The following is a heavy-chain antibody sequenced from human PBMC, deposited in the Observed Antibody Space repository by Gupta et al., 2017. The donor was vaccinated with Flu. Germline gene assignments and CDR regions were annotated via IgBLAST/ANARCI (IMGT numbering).Heavy chain of an antibody. CDR3: ARGDEQQLPSRPDY. D-gene: IGHD6-13*01. V-gene: IGHV4-34*02. CDR2: INPDGVT. J-gene: IGHJ4*02. CDR1: AGSSSGYF. Sequence: QVQLEQRGAGLLKPSEALSITCAVYAGSSSGYFWSWIRQSPGKGLEWIGEINPDGVTNYNPSLKSRVTISVDTSLSQFSLRVDSVTAADTAVYYCARGDEQQLPSRPDYWGQGTLVTVSS.